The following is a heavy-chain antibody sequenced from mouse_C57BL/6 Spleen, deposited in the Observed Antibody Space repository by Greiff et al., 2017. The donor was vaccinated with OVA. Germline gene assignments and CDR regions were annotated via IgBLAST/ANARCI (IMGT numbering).Heavy chain of an antibody. CDR2: ISDGGSYT. Sequence: EVKVVESGGGLVKPGGSLKLSCAASGFTFSSYAMSWVRQTPEKRLEWVATISDGGSYTYYPDNVKGRFTISRDNAKNNLYLQMSHLKSEDTAMYYCARDQGDGYSFAYWGQGTLVTVSA. CDR3: ARDQGDGYSFAY. V-gene: IGHV5-4*01. D-gene: IGHD2-3*01. J-gene: IGHJ3*01. CDR1: GFTFSSYA.